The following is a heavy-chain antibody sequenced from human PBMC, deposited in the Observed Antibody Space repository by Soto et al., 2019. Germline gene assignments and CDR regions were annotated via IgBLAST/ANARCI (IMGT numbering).Heavy chain of an antibody. J-gene: IGHJ4*02. CDR1: GDSVSSNSAA. D-gene: IGHD2-2*01. Sequence: SQTLSLTCAISGDSVSSNSAAWNWIRQSPSRGLEWLGRTYYRSKWYNDYAVSVKTRITINPDTSKNQFSLQLSSVTPDDTAVYYCARDRDPYCSSISCYVFDYWGQGILVTVSS. CDR3: ARDRDPYCSSISCYVFDY. CDR2: TYYRSKWYN. V-gene: IGHV6-1*01.